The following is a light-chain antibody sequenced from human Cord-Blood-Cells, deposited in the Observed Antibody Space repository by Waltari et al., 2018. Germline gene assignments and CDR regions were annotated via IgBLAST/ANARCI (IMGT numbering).Light chain of an antibody. V-gene: IGLV1-40*01. CDR2: GSI. Sequence: QSVLTQPPSVSGAPGQRVTISCTGSSSNIGAGYDVHWYQQLPGTAAKLLIYGSINRPSGVPDRFSGSKSGTSSSLAITGLQAEDEADYYCQSYDSSLSVVFGGGTKLTVL. J-gene: IGLJ2*01. CDR3: QSYDSSLSVV. CDR1: SSNIGAGYD.